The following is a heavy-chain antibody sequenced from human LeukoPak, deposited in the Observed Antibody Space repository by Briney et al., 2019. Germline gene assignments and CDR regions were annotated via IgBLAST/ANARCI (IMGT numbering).Heavy chain of an antibody. CDR3: ARDGSGAVADYQYYYGMDV. J-gene: IGHJ6*02. Sequence: GGSLRPSCAASGFTFSSYAMHWVRQAPGKGLEWVAVMSFDGSHKYYADSVKGRFTISRDNSKNTVYVQMNSLRDEDTAVYYCARDGSGAVADYQYYYGMDVWGQGTTVTVSS. CDR1: GFTFSSYA. V-gene: IGHV3-30-3*01. CDR2: MSFDGSHK. D-gene: IGHD6-19*01.